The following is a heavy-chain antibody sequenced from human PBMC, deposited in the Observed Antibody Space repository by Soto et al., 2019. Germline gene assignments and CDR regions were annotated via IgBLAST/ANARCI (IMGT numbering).Heavy chain of an antibody. V-gene: IGHV3-74*01. Sequence: GGSMKISSVASRFTFSSYRMHWVRKGLGKGLVWVSRINTDGSNTIYADSVKGRFTLSRDNAKNTLYLQMNSLRAEDTAVYYCARDRYGGFDYWGQGTPVTVSS. CDR2: INTDGSNT. J-gene: IGHJ4*02. CDR3: ARDRYGGFDY. CDR1: RFTFSSYR. D-gene: IGHD4-17*01.